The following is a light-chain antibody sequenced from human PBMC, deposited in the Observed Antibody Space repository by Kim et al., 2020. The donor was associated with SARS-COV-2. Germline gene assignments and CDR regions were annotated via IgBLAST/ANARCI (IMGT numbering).Light chain of an antibody. CDR1: ESVSSD. CDR2: AAS. CDR3: QQYNIWPRT. J-gene: IGKJ1*01. Sequence: ETVMTQSPATLSVSPGERATLSCRASESVSSDLAWYQQKPGQAPRLLIYAASTRATGIPARFGGSGSGTEFPLTISSLQSEGFAIYYWQQYNIWPRTFGQGTKVEIK. V-gene: IGKV3-15*01.